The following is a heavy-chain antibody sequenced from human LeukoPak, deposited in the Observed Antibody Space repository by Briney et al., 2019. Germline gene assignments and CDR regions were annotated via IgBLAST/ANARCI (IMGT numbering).Heavy chain of an antibody. D-gene: IGHD2-15*01. CDR2: IYYSGST. CDR1: GGSISSSSYY. CDR3: ARRRYCSGGSCHAIDY. Sequence: SETLSLTCTVSGGSISSSSYYWGWIRQPPGKGLEWIGSIYYSGSTYYNPSLKSRVTIDTSKNQFSLKLSSVTAADTAVYCCARRRYCSGGSCHAIDYWGQGTLVTVSS. J-gene: IGHJ4*02. V-gene: IGHV4-39*01.